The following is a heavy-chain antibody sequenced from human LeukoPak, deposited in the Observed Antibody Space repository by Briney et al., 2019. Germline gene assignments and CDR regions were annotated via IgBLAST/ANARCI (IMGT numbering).Heavy chain of an antibody. J-gene: IGHJ3*02. CDR3: ARALASTAVKRVGAFDI. CDR2: IYYSGST. D-gene: IGHD4-23*01. V-gene: IGHV4-59*01. Sequence: SETLSLTCTVSGGSISSYYWSWIRQPPGKGLEWIGYIYYSGSTNYNPSLKSRVTISVDTSKNQFSLKLSSVTAADTAVYYCARALASTAVKRVGAFDIWGQGTMVTVSS. CDR1: GGSISSYY.